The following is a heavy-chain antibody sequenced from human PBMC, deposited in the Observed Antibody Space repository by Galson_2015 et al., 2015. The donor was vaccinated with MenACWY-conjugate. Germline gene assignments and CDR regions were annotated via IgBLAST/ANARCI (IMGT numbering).Heavy chain of an antibody. V-gene: IGHV3-15*01. J-gene: IGHJ4*02. CDR2: IKSKSDRGTT. D-gene: IGHD3-22*01. Sequence: SLRLSCAATGITVANAWMTWVRQAPGKGLEWVGRIKSKSDRGTTDYAAPVKGRFTFSRDDSKNTVYLQMNSLKTEDTAVYYCTTAGFYDRSEGLTDHWGQGTLVTVSS. CDR1: GITVANAW. CDR3: TTAGFYDRSEGLTDH.